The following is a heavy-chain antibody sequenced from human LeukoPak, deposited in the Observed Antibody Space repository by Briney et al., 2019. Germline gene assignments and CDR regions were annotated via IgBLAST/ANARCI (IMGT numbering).Heavy chain of an antibody. CDR1: GGSLSGFY. J-gene: IGHJ6*03. D-gene: IGHD2-15*01. V-gene: IGHV4-34*01. Sequence: PSETLSLTCAVYGGSLSGFYWSWIRQSPGKGLEWIGEINRSGSTNYNPSLKSRVTISVDTSKNQFSLKLSSVTAADTAVYYCARGKVVAAHYYYYMDVWGKGTTVTVSS. CDR3: ARGKVVAAHYYYYMDV. CDR2: INRSGST.